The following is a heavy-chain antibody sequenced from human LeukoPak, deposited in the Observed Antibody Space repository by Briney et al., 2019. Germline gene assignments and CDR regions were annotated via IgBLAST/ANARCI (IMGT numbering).Heavy chain of an antibody. D-gene: IGHD2-2*01. Sequence: SSETLSLTCTVSGGSLSNHYWRWIRQPPGKGLELLGHIFSTGTTFYNPSLISRVSISLDTSRNQYFLRLTSVTAPDTALYYCARFSSGCTTASCYLTYWGQGILVTVSP. CDR1: GGSLSNHY. J-gene: IGHJ4*02. V-gene: IGHV4-59*11. CDR3: ARFSSGCTTASCYLTY. CDR2: IFSTGTT.